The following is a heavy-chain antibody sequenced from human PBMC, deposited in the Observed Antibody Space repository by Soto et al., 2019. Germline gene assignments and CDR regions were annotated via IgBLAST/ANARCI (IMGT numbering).Heavy chain of an antibody. CDR2: ISYDGSNK. V-gene: IGHV3-30*18. J-gene: IGHJ4*02. CDR1: GFTFSSYG. CDR3: AKDLVSSWYYFDY. D-gene: IGHD6-13*01. Sequence: PGGSLRLSCAASGFTFSSYGMHWVRQAPGKGLEWVAVISYDGSNKYYADSVKGRFTISRDNSKNTLYLQMNSLRAEDAAVYYCAKDLVSSWYYFDYWGQGTLVTVSS.